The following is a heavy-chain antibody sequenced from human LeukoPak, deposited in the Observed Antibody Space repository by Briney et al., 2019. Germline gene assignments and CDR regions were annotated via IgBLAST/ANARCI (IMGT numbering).Heavy chain of an antibody. CDR2: IIPIFGTA. J-gene: IGHJ4*02. CDR1: GGTFSSYA. Sequence: SGKVSCKASGGTFSSYAISWVRQAPGQGLEWMGGIIPIFGTANYARKFQGRVTITADESTSTAYMELSSLRSEDTAVYYCAREGIRTSTLDYWGQGTLVTVSS. CDR3: AREGIRTSTLDY. D-gene: IGHD6-6*01. V-gene: IGHV1-69*13.